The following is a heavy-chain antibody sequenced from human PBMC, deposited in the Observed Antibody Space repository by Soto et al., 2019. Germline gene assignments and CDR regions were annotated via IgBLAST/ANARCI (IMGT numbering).Heavy chain of an antibody. CDR3: TRRGTIAAVDY. Sequence: PGGSLRLSCTASGFTFGDYAMSWFRQAPGKGLEWVGFIRSKGYGGTTDYAASVKGRFTISRDDSKSIAYLQMDSLKTEDTAVYYCTRRGTIAAVDYWGQGILVTVSS. J-gene: IGHJ4*02. D-gene: IGHD6-13*01. CDR1: GFTFGDYA. V-gene: IGHV3-49*03. CDR2: IRSKGYGGTT.